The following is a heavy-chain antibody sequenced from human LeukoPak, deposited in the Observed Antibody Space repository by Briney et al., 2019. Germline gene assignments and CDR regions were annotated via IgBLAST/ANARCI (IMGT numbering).Heavy chain of an antibody. J-gene: IGHJ6*02. CDR3: ARGYYGMDV. Sequence: ASVKVSCKVSGYTLTELSMHWVRQAPGKGLEWMGGFDPEDGETIYAQKFQGRVTMTRNTSISTAYMELSSLRSEDTAVYYCARGYYGMDVWGQGTTVTVSS. CDR1: GYTLTELS. V-gene: IGHV1-24*01. CDR2: FDPEDGET.